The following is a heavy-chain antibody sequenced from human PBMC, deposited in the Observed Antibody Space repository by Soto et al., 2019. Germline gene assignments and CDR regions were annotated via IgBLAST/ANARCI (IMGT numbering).Heavy chain of an antibody. D-gene: IGHD6-13*01. CDR3: ARYRREAVAGYTLDN. V-gene: IGHV4-59*01. CDR1: GCSISSNY. J-gene: IGHJ4*02. Sequence: SETLSLTGTVSGCSISSNYWTWIRQPPGKGLEWIGYVYNSGSTNYNPSLKSRVTISEDTSKSQFSLKVNSMTAADTAVYYCARYRREAVAGYTLDNWGQGILVTVSS. CDR2: VYNSGST.